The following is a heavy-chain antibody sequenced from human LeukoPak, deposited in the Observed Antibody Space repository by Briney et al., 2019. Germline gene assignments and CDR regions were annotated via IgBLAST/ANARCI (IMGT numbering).Heavy chain of an antibody. J-gene: IGHJ6*03. CDR1: GGSISSYY. Sequence: SETLSLTCTVSGGSISSYYWSWIRQPPGKGLEWIGYIYYSGSTNYNPSLKSRVTIPVDTSKNQFSLKLSSVTAADTAVYYCARVPYYYDSSGGGNYYHYYMDVWGKGTTVTVSS. V-gene: IGHV4-59*01. CDR2: IYYSGST. CDR3: ARVPYYYDSSGGGNYYHYYMDV. D-gene: IGHD3-22*01.